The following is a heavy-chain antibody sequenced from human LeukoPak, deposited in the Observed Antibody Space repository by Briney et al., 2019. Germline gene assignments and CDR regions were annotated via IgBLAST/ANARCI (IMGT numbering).Heavy chain of an antibody. V-gene: IGHV3-23*01. CDR3: ANGPVATDSTYYGMDV. CDR1: GFTFSNYW. Sequence: GGSLRLSCAASGFTFSNYWMHWVRQAPGKGLEWVSAISGSGGSTYYADSVKGRFTISRDNSKNTLYLQMNSLRAEDTAVYYCANGPVATDSTYYGMDVWGQGTTVTVSS. CDR2: ISGSGGST. J-gene: IGHJ6*02. D-gene: IGHD5-12*01.